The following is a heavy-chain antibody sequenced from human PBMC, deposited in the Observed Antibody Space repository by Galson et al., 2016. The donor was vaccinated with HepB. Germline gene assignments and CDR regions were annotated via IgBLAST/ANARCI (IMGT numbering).Heavy chain of an antibody. CDR1: GGSVSSKSYY. V-gene: IGHV4-39*01. CDR2: IYYSGST. Sequence: ETLSLTCTVSGGSVSSKSYYWGWIRQPPGQGLEWIGSIYYSGSTYYNPSLKSRVTVSVDTSKNQFSLTLRSVTAADTALYYCVSGHVIIVPAGWNWGRGTLVTVSS. CDR3: VSGHVIIVPAGWN. D-gene: IGHD2-2*01. J-gene: IGHJ4*02.